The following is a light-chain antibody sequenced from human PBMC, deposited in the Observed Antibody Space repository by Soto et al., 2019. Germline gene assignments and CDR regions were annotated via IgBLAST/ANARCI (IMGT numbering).Light chain of an antibody. J-gene: IGKJ1*01. CDR2: LGS. CDR3: MQALQTPRT. V-gene: IGKV2-28*01. Sequence: DIVMTQSPLSLPVTPGEPASISCRSSQSLLHSNGYNYLDWYLQKPGQSPQLLIFLGSNRASGVPGRFSGSGSGTDFTLKISRVEAEDVGVYYCMQALQTPRTFGQGTKVEFK. CDR1: QSLLHSNGYNY.